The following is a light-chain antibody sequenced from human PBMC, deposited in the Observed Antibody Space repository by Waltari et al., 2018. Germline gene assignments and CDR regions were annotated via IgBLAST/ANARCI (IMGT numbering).Light chain of an antibody. J-gene: IGKJ3*01. CDR2: AAP. CDR1: QSITTA. V-gene: IGKV1-39*01. CDR3: QDSYSTLSFV. Sequence: DIQMAQSPSSLSASVGDTVTITCRASQSITTALNWYQQRPGQAPRLLIYAAPSLPGGVPSRFSGSGSGTDFTLTINGLQPEDFATYYCQDSYSTLSFVFGPGTRVDVK.